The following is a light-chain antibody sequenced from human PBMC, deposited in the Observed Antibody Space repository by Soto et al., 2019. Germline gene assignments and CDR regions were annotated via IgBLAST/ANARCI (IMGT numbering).Light chain of an antibody. CDR3: QSYDSSLSGVV. J-gene: IGLJ2*01. CDR1: SSNIGAGYD. Sequence: QSALTQPPSVSGAPGQRVTISCTGSSSNIGAGYDVHWYQQLPGTAPKFLIYGNSNRPSGVPDRFSGSKSGTSASLAITGLQAEDEADYYCQSYDSSLSGVVFGGGTKVTVL. V-gene: IGLV1-40*01. CDR2: GNS.